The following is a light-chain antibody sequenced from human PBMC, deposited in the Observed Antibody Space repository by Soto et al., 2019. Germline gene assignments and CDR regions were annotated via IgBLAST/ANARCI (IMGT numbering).Light chain of an antibody. CDR1: QDIRNH. J-gene: IGKJ4*01. CDR3: QHYDDLVT. V-gene: IGKV1-33*01. Sequence: DIQMTQSPSSLSASAGDRVIITCQASQDIRNHLNWYQQKPGKAPKLLIYDVSNLATGVPPRFSGVGSGTDFTLTISSLQPEDIATYYCQHYDDLVTFGGGTKVEIK. CDR2: DVS.